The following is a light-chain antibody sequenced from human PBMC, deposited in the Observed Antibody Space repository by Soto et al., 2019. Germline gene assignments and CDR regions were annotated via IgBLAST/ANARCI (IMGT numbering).Light chain of an antibody. J-gene: IGLJ1*01. Sequence: QSVLTQPASVSGSPGQSITISCTGTSSDVGSYNLVSWYQQHPGKATKLMIYEVSKRPSGVSNRFSGSKSGNTASLTISGLQAEDEADYYCCSYAGSGTYVFGTGTKLTVL. CDR1: SSDVGSYNL. V-gene: IGLV2-23*02. CDR2: EVS. CDR3: CSYAGSGTYV.